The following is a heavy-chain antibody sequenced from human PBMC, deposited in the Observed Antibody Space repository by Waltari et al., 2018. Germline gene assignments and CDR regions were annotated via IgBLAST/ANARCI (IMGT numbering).Heavy chain of an antibody. CDR1: GYTFSDHF. CDR3: AREMAAPSSDWYGVVFDL. CDR2: IKPKTGGT. Sequence: QVQLVQSGAEVKKPGASLKVSCKASGYTFSDHFMHWVRQAPGQGLEWMGWIKPKTGGTTFANKFQGRVAMTTDTSTSTAYMEVGSLRSDDTAVYFCAREMAAPSSDWYGVVFDLWGQGTLVTVST. J-gene: IGHJ3*01. V-gene: IGHV1-2*02. D-gene: IGHD6-19*01.